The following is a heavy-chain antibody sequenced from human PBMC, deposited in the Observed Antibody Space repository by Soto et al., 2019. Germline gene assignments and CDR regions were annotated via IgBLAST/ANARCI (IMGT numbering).Heavy chain of an antibody. CDR3: ARKLEDDYYYYYGMDV. CDR2: ISAYNGNT. J-gene: IGHJ6*02. Sequence: QVQLVQSGAEVKKPGASVKVSCKASGYTFTSYGISWVRQAPGQGLEWMGWISAYNGNTNYAQKLQGRVTMTTDTSTSTAYMELRSLRSDDTAVYYCARKLEDDYYYYYGMDVWGQGTTVTVSS. CDR1: GYTFTSYG. V-gene: IGHV1-18*01. D-gene: IGHD1-1*01.